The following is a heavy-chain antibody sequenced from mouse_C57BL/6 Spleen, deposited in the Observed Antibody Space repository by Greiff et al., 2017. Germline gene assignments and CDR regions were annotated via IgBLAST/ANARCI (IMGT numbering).Heavy chain of an antibody. D-gene: IGHD1-1*01. Sequence: QVQLQQSGAELVRPGTSVKVSCKASGYAFTNYLIEWVKQRPGQGLEWIGVINPGSGGTNYNEKFKGKATLTADKSSSTAYMQLSSLTSDDSAVYFCARSTTVVATWFDVWGTGTTVTVSS. CDR3: ARSTTVVATWFDV. V-gene: IGHV1-54*01. CDR2: INPGSGGT. CDR1: GYAFTNYL. J-gene: IGHJ1*03.